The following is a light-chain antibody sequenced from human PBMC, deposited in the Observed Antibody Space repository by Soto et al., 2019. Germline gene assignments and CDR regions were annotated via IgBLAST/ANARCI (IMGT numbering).Light chain of an antibody. CDR3: SSYAGSSNV. Sequence: QSVLTQPPSASGSPGQSVAISCTGTSSDVGGYNYVSWYQQHPGKAPKLMIYEVNKRPSGVPDRFSGSKSINTSSLNVSGLQDEDEADYYCSSYAGSSNVFGTGTKVTVL. J-gene: IGLJ1*01. V-gene: IGLV2-8*01. CDR1: SSDVGGYNY. CDR2: EVN.